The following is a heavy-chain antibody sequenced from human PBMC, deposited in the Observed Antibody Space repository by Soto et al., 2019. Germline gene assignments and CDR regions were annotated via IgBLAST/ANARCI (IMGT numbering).Heavy chain of an antibody. CDR3: AKGHLGSCSGTRCHHFDY. D-gene: IGHD2-2*01. J-gene: IGHJ4*02. Sequence: EVQLLESGGGLVQPGGSLRLSCAASGFTFNNYAMNWVRQTPGKGLEWVSSIINIGTNTYYADSVKGRFTISRDNSKNTLYLQMNSLRAEDTAIYYCAKGHLGSCSGTRCHHFDYWGQGALLTVSS. CDR1: GFTFNNYA. CDR2: IINIGTNT. V-gene: IGHV3-23*01.